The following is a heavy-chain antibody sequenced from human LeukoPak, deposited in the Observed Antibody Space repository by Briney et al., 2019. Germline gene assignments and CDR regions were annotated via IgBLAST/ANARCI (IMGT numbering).Heavy chain of an antibody. CDR2: IYHSGRT. CDR3: ARAPYYYYMDV. CDR1: GDSISSGSYY. Sequence: SETLSLTCTVSGDSISSGSYYWGWIRQPPGKGLEWIGSIYHSGRTFYNPSLKSRVTISVDTSKNQLSLKLSSVTAADTAVYYCARAPYYYYMDVWGKGTTVTVSS. J-gene: IGHJ6*03. V-gene: IGHV4-39*07.